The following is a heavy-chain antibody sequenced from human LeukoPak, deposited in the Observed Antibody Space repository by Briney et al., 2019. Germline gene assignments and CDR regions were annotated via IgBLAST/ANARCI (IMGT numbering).Heavy chain of an antibody. CDR3: ARGPRDTAMVDY. Sequence: SVKLSCKASGGTFSSYAISWVRQAPGQGLEWMGGIIPIFGTANYAQKFQGRVTITADESTSTAYMELSSLRSEDTAVYYCARGPRDTAMVDYWGQGTLVTVSS. V-gene: IGHV1-69*13. CDR2: IIPIFGTA. J-gene: IGHJ4*02. CDR1: GGTFSSYA. D-gene: IGHD5-18*01.